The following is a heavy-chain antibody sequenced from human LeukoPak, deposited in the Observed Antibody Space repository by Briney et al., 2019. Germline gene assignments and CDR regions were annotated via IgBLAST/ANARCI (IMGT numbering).Heavy chain of an antibody. Sequence: GASLKISCKGSGSTSNSYWIGWVRPMSGKGLEWIGIIYPIESKTKYSQSFEGQVTISADKSITTSYLQWTSLKASDTAMYFCATRDGYNLLSWGQGTLVTVSS. V-gene: IGHV5-51*01. CDR3: ATRDGYNLLS. J-gene: IGHJ4*02. D-gene: IGHD5-24*01. CDR1: GSTSNSYW. CDR2: IYPIESKT.